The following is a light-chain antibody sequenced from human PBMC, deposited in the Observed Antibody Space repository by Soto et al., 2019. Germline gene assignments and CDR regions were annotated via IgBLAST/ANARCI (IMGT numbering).Light chain of an antibody. J-gene: IGLJ2*01. CDR1: SSNIGAGYD. CDR3: QSYASSLSGFVV. V-gene: IGLV1-40*01. Sequence: QAVVTQPPSVSGAPGQRVTISCTGSSSNIGAGYDVHWYQQLPGTAPKLLIYGNSNRPSGVPDRFSGSRSGTSASLAITGLQAEDEDDYYCQSYASSLSGFVVFGGGTKLTVL. CDR2: GNS.